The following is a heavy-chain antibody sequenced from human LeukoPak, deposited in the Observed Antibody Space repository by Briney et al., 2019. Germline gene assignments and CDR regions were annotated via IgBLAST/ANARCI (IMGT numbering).Heavy chain of an antibody. J-gene: IGHJ6*04. CDR1: GASITVGNW. CDR3: ARDVSRIGELSTYYYGMDV. D-gene: IGHD1-7*01. V-gene: IGHV4-4*02. Sequence: SETLPLTCVVSGASITVGNWWSWVRQSPEKGLEWIGEIYHSGTINYNPSLKSRVTILVDKTKNQFSVKLTSVTAADSAVYYWARDVSRIGELSTYYYGMDVWGKGTTVIVSA. CDR2: IYHSGTI.